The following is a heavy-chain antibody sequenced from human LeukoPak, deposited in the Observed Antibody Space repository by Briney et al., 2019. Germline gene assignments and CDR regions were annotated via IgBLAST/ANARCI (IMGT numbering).Heavy chain of an antibody. J-gene: IGHJ6*03. Sequence: SETLSLTCTVSGGSISSSSYYWGWIRQPPEKGLEWIGCIYYSGNTYYNPSLKSRVTISVDTSKNQFSLKLSSVTAADTAVYYCARDQGAYYMDVWGKGTTVTVSS. CDR1: GGSISSSSYY. CDR2: IYYSGNT. V-gene: IGHV4-39*07. CDR3: ARDQGAYYMDV.